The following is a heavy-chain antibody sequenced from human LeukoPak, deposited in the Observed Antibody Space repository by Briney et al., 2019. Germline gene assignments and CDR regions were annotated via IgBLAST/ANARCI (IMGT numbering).Heavy chain of an antibody. CDR2: ISAYSGNT. J-gene: IGHJ4*02. V-gene: IGHV1-18*01. CDR3: ARANEVQIWSDLDC. Sequence: ASVKVSCKASGYTFTSYGISWVRQAPGQGLEWMGQISAYSGNTNYAQNLQGRVTMTTDTSTSTAYMELRSLRSDDTAVYYCARANEVQIWSDLDCWGQGTLVTVSS. D-gene: IGHD5-18*01. CDR1: GYTFTSYG.